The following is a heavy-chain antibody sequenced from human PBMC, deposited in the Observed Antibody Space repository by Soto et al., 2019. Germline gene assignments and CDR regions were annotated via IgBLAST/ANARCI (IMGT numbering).Heavy chain of an antibody. CDR1: GFTFSNAW. D-gene: IGHD3-3*01. V-gene: IGHV3-15*01. CDR3: TTDSQSETRITIFGVVIISYPQDV. CDR2: IKSKTDGGTT. J-gene: IGHJ6*04. Sequence: GGSLRLSCAASGFTFSNAWMSWVRQAPGKGLEWVGRIKSKTDGGTTDYAAPVKGRFTISRDDSKNTLYLQMNSLKTEDTAVYYCTTDSQSETRITIFGVVIISYPQDVWGKGTTVTVSS.